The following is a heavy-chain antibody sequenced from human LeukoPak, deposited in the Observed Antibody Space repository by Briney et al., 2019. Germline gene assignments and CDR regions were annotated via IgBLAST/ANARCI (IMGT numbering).Heavy chain of an antibody. CDR1: GGSFSGYY. J-gene: IGHJ6*02. V-gene: IGHV4-34*01. D-gene: IGHD2-21*02. CDR2: INHSGST. Sequence: SETLSLTCVVYGGSFSGYYWSWIRQPPGKGLEWIGEINHSGSTNYNPSLKSRVTISVDTSKNQFSLKLSSVTAADTAVYYCARGVVTAHYGMDVWGQGTTVTVSS. CDR3: ARGVVTAHYGMDV.